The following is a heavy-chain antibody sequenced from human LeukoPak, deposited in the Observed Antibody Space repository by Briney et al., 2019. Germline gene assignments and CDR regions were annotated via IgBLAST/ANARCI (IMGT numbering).Heavy chain of an antibody. V-gene: IGHV1-24*01. CDR1: GYTLTELS. Sequence: ASVKVSCKVSGYTLTELSMHWVRQAPGKWLEWMGGFDPEDGETIYAQKFQGRVTMTEDTSTDTAYMELSSLRSEDTAVYYCATIAGDDYYFDYWGQGTLVTVSS. D-gene: IGHD2-21*02. CDR3: ATIAGDDYYFDY. CDR2: FDPEDGET. J-gene: IGHJ4*02.